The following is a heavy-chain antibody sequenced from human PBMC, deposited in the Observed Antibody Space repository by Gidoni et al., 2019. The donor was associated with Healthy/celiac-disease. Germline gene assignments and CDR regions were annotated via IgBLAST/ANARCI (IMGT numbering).Heavy chain of an antibody. V-gene: IGHV3-30-3*01. CDR1: GFTRSSYA. CDR3: ARSYYYGSGSPFYY. J-gene: IGHJ4*02. CDR2: LSYDGSNK. D-gene: IGHD3-10*01. Sequence: QVQLVESGGGGGQPGRSLRHSCGASGFTRSSYAMHWVRQAPGKGLELVAVLSYDGSNKYYADSVKGRFTISRDNSKNTLYLQMNSLRAEDTAVYYCARSYYYGSGSPFYYWGQGTLVTVSS.